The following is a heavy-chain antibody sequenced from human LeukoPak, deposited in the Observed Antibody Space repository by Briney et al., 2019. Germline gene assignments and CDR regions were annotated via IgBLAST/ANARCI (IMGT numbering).Heavy chain of an antibody. D-gene: IGHD4-17*01. CDR2: ISAYNGNT. Sequence: ASVKVSCKASGYTFSGYGITWVRQAPGQGLEWMGWISAYNGNTKNAQKFQGRVTMTTDTSTSTAYMELSSLRSDDTAVYYCARPGLSYGDNGFFFDYWGQGTLVTVSS. J-gene: IGHJ4*02. CDR1: GYTFSGYG. V-gene: IGHV1-18*01. CDR3: ARPGLSYGDNGFFFDY.